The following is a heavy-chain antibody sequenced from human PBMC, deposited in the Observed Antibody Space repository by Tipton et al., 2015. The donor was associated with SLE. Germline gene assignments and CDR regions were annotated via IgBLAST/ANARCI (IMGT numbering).Heavy chain of an antibody. J-gene: IGHJ4*02. CDR1: GFTFSSYA. CDR2: ISWNSGSI. Sequence: SLRLSCAASGFTFSSYAMSWVRQAPGKGLEWVSGISWNSGSIGYADSVKGRFTISRDNAKNSLYLQMNSLRAEDTALYYCAKDIIVGATGGFDYWGQGTLVTVSS. D-gene: IGHD1-26*01. V-gene: IGHV3-9*01. CDR3: AKDIIVGATGGFDY.